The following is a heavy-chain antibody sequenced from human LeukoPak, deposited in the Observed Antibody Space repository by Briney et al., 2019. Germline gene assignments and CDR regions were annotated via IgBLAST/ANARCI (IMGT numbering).Heavy chain of an antibody. V-gene: IGHV3-23*01. D-gene: IGHD1-7*01. CDR1: GFTFSSYA. CDR3: ANGNWNSFDY. CDR2: ISGSGSST. J-gene: IGHJ4*02. Sequence: GGSLRLSRAASGFTFSSYAMSWVRQAPGKGLEWVSAISGSGSSTDYADSVKGRITTSRDNSKNTLYLQMNSLRAEDTAVYYCANGNWNSFDYWGQGTLVTVSS.